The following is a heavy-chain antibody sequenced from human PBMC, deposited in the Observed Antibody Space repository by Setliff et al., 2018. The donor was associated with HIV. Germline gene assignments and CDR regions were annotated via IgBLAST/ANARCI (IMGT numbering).Heavy chain of an antibody. CDR2: ISPSGAST. Sequence: ASVKVSCKASGDTFTSCYMHWVRRAPGQGLEWMGMISPSGASTKYAQRLQGRVTLTRDTSSSTVYVELSSLRSDDTAVYYCAREAEQGERSSSWYFDYWGQGTLVTVSS. V-gene: IGHV1-46*01. CDR3: AREAEQGERSSSWYFDY. CDR1: GDTFTSCY. J-gene: IGHJ4*02. D-gene: IGHD6-6*01.